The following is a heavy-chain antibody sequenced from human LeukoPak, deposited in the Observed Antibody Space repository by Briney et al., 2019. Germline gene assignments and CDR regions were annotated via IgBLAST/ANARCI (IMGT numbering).Heavy chain of an antibody. CDR3: ARANLGRPVGHCSGGSCYSVSSWFDP. CDR2: IIPIFGIA. Sequence: SVKVSCKASGGTFSSYAISWVRQAPGQGLEWMGRIIPIFGIANYAQKFQGRVTITADKSTSTAYMELSSLRSEDTAVYYCARANLGRPVGHCSGGSCYSVSSWFDPWGQGTLVTVSS. CDR1: GGTFSSYA. D-gene: IGHD2-15*01. V-gene: IGHV1-69*04. J-gene: IGHJ5*02.